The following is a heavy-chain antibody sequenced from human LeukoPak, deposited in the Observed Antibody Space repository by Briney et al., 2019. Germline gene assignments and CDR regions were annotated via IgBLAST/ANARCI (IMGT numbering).Heavy chain of an antibody. D-gene: IGHD3-10*01. CDR2: ISGNGVTT. J-gene: IGHJ4*02. CDR1: GFTFSSFA. Sequence: PGGSLRLSCAASGFTFSSFAMSWVRQVPGKGLEWVSGISGNGVTTHHADSVKGRFTIARDNSKNTLYLQMNSLRAEDTAVYYCAKWKYGSDFGYFDYWGQGTLVTVSS. V-gene: IGHV3-23*01. CDR3: AKWKYGSDFGYFDY.